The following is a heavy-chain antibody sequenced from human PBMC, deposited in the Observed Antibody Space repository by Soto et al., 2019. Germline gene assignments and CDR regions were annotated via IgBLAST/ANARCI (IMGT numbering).Heavy chain of an antibody. D-gene: IGHD3-10*01. CDR1: GGSISSGDYY. Sequence: QVQLQESGPGLVKPSQTLSLTCTVSGGSISSGDYYWSWLRQPPGKGLEWIGYFYYSGRTYYNPSLKSRLTISVDTSKTPFSLKLSSGTAADTAVYYCARVGGFGATTIDYWGQGTLVTVSS. J-gene: IGHJ4*02. V-gene: IGHV4-30-4*01. CDR3: ARVGGFGATTIDY. CDR2: FYYSGRT.